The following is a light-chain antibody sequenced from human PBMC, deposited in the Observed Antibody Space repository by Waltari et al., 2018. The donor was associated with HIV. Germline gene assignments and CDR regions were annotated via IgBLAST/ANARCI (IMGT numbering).Light chain of an antibody. V-gene: IGLV1-44*01. Sequence: QSVLTQPPSAFGSPGQRLTIPCSGSSSNSGSNAVNWYQHLPGTAPTLLIFGNDQRPSGVPARFSGSKSGTSASLAISGLRSEDEGEYYCASWDDSLKVVVFGGGTKLTV. CDR1: SSNSGSNA. CDR3: ASWDDSLKVVV. CDR2: GND. J-gene: IGLJ2*01.